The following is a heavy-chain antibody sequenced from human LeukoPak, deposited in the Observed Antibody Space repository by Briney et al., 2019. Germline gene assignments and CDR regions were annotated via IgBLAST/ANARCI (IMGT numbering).Heavy chain of an antibody. D-gene: IGHD2-2*01. Sequence: ASVKVSCKASGYTFTGYYMHLVRQAPGQGLEWMGWINPNSGGTNYAQKFQGRVTMTRDTSISTAYMELSRLRSDDTAVYYCAREKRVGYCSSTSCLVFDYWGQGTLGTVSS. CDR3: AREKRVGYCSSTSCLVFDY. CDR2: INPNSGGT. J-gene: IGHJ4*02. CDR1: GYTFTGYY. V-gene: IGHV1-2*02.